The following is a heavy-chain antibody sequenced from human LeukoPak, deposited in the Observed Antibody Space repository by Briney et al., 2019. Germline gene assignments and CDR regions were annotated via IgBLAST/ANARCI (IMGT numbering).Heavy chain of an antibody. CDR3: ARGLRSGMGSSWPIFDY. CDR2: IYYSGST. D-gene: IGHD6-13*01. CDR1: GGSISSGGYY. Sequence: PSETLSLTRTVSGGSISSGGYYWSWIRQHPGKGLEWIGYIYYSGSTYYNPSLKSRVTISVDTSKNQFSLKLSSVTAADTAVYYCARGLRSGMGSSWPIFDYWGQGTLVTVSS. V-gene: IGHV4-31*03. J-gene: IGHJ4*02.